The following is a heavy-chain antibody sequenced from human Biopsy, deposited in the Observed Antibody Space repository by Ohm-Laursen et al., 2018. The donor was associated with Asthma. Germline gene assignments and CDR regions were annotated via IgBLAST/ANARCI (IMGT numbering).Heavy chain of an antibody. CDR2: ITGSGGFT. D-gene: IGHD4-23*01. CDR3: ARAYGGSFFSGAFDI. CDR1: GFSFSEFV. V-gene: IGHV3-23*01. J-gene: IGHJ3*02. Sequence: SLRLSCAASGFSFSEFVMSWVRQAPGKGLEWVSSITGSGGFTYYADSVKGRFTISRDKSDNTLYLQMNSLTAEDTAVYYCARAYGGSFFSGAFDIWGQGTMVTVSS.